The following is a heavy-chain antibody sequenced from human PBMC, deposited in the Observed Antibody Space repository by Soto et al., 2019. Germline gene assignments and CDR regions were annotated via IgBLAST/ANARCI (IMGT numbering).Heavy chain of an antibody. CDR3: ASADYGETDY. Sequence: ASVKVSCKASGYSFGTSTISWVRQAPGQGLEWMGWIRPSNGNTNYAPKLQGRVTMTTDTSTNTAYMELRGLRSDDTAVYFCASADYGETDYWGQGTLVPVSS. CDR2: IRPSNGNT. J-gene: IGHJ4*02. D-gene: IGHD4-17*01. CDR1: GYSFGTST. V-gene: IGHV1-18*01.